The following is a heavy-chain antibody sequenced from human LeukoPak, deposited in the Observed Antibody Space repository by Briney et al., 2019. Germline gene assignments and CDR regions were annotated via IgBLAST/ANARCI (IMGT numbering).Heavy chain of an antibody. Sequence: GGSLRLSCAASGFPFDDFGMHWVRQGPGKGLEWVAGISWNGNIIGYGDSVKGRFTISRDNAKNSPYLQMNSLRVEDTALYYCARVRSVGGNPHAFNIWGQGTMVTVSS. CDR2: ISWNGNII. V-gene: IGHV3-9*01. CDR3: ARVRSVGGNPHAFNI. D-gene: IGHD4-23*01. J-gene: IGHJ3*02. CDR1: GFPFDDFG.